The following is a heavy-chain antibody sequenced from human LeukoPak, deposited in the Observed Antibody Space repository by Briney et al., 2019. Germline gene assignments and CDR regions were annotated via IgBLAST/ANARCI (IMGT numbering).Heavy chain of an antibody. J-gene: IGHJ4*02. CDR1: GFTFSSYA. V-gene: IGHV3-23*01. CDR3: AKVIRDGYNYFDY. D-gene: IGHD5-24*01. CDR2: ISGSGGST. Sequence: PGASLRLSCAAPGFTFSSYAMSWVRQAPGKGLEWVSAISGSGGSTYYADSVKGRFTISRDNSKNTLYLQMNSLRAEDTAVYYCAKVIRDGYNYFDYWGQGTLVTVSS.